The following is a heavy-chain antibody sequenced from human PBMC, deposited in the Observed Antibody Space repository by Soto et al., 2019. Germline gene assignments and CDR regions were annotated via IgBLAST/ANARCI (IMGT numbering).Heavy chain of an antibody. Sequence: GGSPRLSCAASGFTFSSYAMSWVRQAPGKGLEWVSAISGSGGSTYYADSVKGRFTISRDNSKNTLYLQMNSLRAEDTAVYYCAKDRGIVVVPAAAGDAFDIWGQGTMVTVSS. CDR1: GFTFSSYA. CDR2: ISGSGGST. J-gene: IGHJ3*02. V-gene: IGHV3-23*01. CDR3: AKDRGIVVVPAAAGDAFDI. D-gene: IGHD2-2*01.